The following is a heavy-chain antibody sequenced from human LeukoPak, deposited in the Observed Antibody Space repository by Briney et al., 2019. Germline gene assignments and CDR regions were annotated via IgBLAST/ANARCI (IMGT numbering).Heavy chain of an antibody. V-gene: IGHV3-30-3*01. Sequence: GGSLRLSCAASGFTFSSYAMHWVRQAPGKGLEWVAVISHDGSNKYYADSVKGRFTISRDNSKYTLYLQMNSLRAEDPAVYYCARRNAMDVWGQGTTVIVFS. CDR3: ARRNAMDV. CDR1: GFTFSSYA. CDR2: ISHDGSNK. J-gene: IGHJ6*02.